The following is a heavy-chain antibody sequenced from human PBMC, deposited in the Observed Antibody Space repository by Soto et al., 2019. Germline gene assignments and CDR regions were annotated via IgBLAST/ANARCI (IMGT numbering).Heavy chain of an antibody. CDR3: AKVHGSGNYHNFPDY. CDR2: MSGSGAST. CDR1: GFTFSNYA. J-gene: IGHJ4*02. D-gene: IGHD3-10*01. Sequence: EVQLLESGGGLVQPGGSLRLSCAASGFTFSNYAMTWVRQAPGKGLEWVSAMSGSGASTYYADSVKGRSTISRDNSKNTLYLQMNSLRAEDTAVYYCAKVHGSGNYHNFPDYWGQGTLVTVSS. V-gene: IGHV3-23*01.